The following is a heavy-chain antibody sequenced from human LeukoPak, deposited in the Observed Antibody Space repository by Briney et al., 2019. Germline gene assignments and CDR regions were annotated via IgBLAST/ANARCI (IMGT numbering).Heavy chain of an antibody. D-gene: IGHD3-16*02. CDR1: GFTFSNYA. Sequence: GGSLRLSCAASGFTFSNYAMNWVRQAPEKGLEWVSTIHGGGDVTYYADSVKGRFTISRDNSRNTLYLQMNSLRAEDTAIYYCAKALSSSFYYFDLGGRGTLVTVSS. CDR2: IHGGGDVT. CDR3: AKALSSSFYYFDL. V-gene: IGHV3-23*01. J-gene: IGHJ2*01.